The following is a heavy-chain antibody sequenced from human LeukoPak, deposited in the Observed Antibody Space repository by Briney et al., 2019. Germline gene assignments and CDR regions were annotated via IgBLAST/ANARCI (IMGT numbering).Heavy chain of an antibody. V-gene: IGHV3-30*18. J-gene: IGHJ5*02. Sequence: PGGSLRLSCAASGFTFSSYGMHWVRQAPGKGLEWVAVISYDGSNKYYADSVKGRFTISRDNSKNTLYLQMNSLRAEDTAVYYCAKPTDKGVAAAGLDPWGQGTLVTVSS. CDR2: ISYDGSNK. CDR3: AKPTDKGVAAAGLDP. D-gene: IGHD6-13*01. CDR1: GFTFSSYG.